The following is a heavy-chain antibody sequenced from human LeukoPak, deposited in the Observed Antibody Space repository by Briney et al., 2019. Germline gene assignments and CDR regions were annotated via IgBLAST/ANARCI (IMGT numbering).Heavy chain of an antibody. D-gene: IGHD3-22*01. CDR1: GFTFSSYG. V-gene: IGHV3-30*02. Sequence: HPGGSLRLSCAASGFTFSSYGMHWVRQAPGKGLEWVAYIRYDGSNKYYADSVKGRFTISRDNSKNTLYLQMNSLRAEDTAVYYCATGLDYYDSSGLLGSSGAFDXXXXGTMVTVSS. CDR2: IRYDGSNK. J-gene: IGHJ3*02. CDR3: ATGLDYYDSSGLLGSSGAFDX.